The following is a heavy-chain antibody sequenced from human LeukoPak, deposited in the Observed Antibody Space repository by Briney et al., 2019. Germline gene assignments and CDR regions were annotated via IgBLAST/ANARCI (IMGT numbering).Heavy chain of an antibody. J-gene: IGHJ6*02. CDR1: GFTFNTYG. Sequence: GGSLRLSCAASGFTFNTYGMNWVRQAPGKGLEWVAIIWYDGSDKYYAESVKGRFTISRDNSKNTLYLQLNSLRAEDTAVCYCARVGCTGGSCLAYNYYPMDVWGQGTTVTVSS. V-gene: IGHV3-33*01. D-gene: IGHD2-15*01. CDR2: IWYDGSDK. CDR3: ARVGCTGGSCLAYNYYPMDV.